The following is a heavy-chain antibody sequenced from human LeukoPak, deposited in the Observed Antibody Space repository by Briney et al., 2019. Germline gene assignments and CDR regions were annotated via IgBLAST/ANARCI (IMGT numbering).Heavy chain of an antibody. CDR3: ARGLGQGASNWFDP. CDR2: LSGSGGGT. Sequence: GGSLRLSCAVSGITLSNYGMSWVRQAPGKGLEWVAGLSGSGGGTNYAGSVQGRFTISRDNAKNSLYLQMSSLRAEDTAVYYCARGLGQGASNWFDPWGQGTLVTVSS. J-gene: IGHJ5*02. CDR1: GITLSNYG. D-gene: IGHD3-16*01. V-gene: IGHV3-23*01.